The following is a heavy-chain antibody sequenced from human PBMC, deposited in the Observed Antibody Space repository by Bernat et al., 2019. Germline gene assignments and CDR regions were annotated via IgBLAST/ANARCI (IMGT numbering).Heavy chain of an antibody. CDR1: RASISTYY. CDR2: ISYTGTT. D-gene: IGHD1-26*01. Sequence: QVQLQESGPGLVKPSETLSLTCSVSRASISTYYWSWIRQPPGKGLEWIGYISYTGTTNYNPSLPSRVTISLDTSKNQFSLKLSSVTTADTAVYYCARVVFQLPVNYDFDIWGQGTMVTVSS. CDR3: ARVVFQLPVNYDFDI. V-gene: IGHV4-59*01. J-gene: IGHJ3*02.